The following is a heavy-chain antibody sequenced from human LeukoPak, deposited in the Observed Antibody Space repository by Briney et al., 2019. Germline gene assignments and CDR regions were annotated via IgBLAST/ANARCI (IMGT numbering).Heavy chain of an antibody. J-gene: IGHJ2*01. Sequence: SETLSLTCTVSGGSISSYYWSWIRQPAGKGLEWIGRIYSSGSTNYNPSLKSRVTMSVDTSKNQFALKLSSVTAADTAVYYCARGQYHLLYWYFDLWGRGTLVTVSS. CDR3: ARGQYHLLYWYFDL. CDR2: IYSSGST. D-gene: IGHD2-2*01. V-gene: IGHV4-4*07. CDR1: GGSISSYY.